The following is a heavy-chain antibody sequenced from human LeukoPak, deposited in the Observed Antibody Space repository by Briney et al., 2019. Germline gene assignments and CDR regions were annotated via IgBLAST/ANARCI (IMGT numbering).Heavy chain of an antibody. J-gene: IGHJ4*02. D-gene: IGHD2-2*01. CDR1: GFTFSSYG. CDR2: ISYDGSNK. CDR3: AKDGRDEKGRKYLDY. V-gene: IGHV3-30*18. Sequence: GGSLRLSCAASGFTFSSYGMHWVRQAPGKGLEWVAVISYDGSNKYYADSVKGRFTISRDNSKNTLYLQMNSLRAEDTAVYYCAKDGRDEKGRKYLDYWGQGTLVTVSS.